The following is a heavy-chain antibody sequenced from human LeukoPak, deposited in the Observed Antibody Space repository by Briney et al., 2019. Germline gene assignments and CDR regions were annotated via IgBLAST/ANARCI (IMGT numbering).Heavy chain of an antibody. CDR1: GFTFSDYY. Sequence: PGGSLRLSCAASGFTFSDYYMSWIRQAPGKGLXXXXXXSSXGSTIYYADSVKGRFTISRDNAKNSLYLQMNSLRAEDTAVYYCARVQVVPAAIFYYYYGMDVWGQGTTVTVSS. J-gene: IGHJ6*02. D-gene: IGHD2-2*02. CDR3: ARVQVVPAAIFYYYYGMDV. V-gene: IGHV3-11*01. CDR2: XSSXGSTI.